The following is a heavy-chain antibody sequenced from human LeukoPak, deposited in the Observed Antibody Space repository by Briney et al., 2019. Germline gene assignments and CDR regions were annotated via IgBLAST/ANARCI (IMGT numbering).Heavy chain of an antibody. V-gene: IGHV4-31*03. Sequence: PSQTLPLTCTVSGGSISSGGYYWSWIRQHPGKGLEWIGYIYYSGSTYYNPSLKSRVTISVDTSKNQFSLKLSSVTAADTAVYYCARVGYAYWFDPWGQGTLVTVSS. D-gene: IGHD5-12*01. CDR2: IYYSGST. J-gene: IGHJ5*02. CDR3: ARVGYAYWFDP. CDR1: GGSISSGGYY.